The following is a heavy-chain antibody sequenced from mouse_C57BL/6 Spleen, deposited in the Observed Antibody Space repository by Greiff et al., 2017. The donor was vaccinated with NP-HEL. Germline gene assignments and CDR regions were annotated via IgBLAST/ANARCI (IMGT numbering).Heavy chain of an antibody. CDR2: ISSGGSYT. D-gene: IGHD2-4*01. J-gene: IGHJ3*01. CDR1: GFTFSSYG. V-gene: IGHV5-6*01. Sequence: EVQGVESGGDLVKPGGSLKLSCAASGFTFSSYGMSWVRQTPDKRLEWVATISSGGSYTYYPDSVKGRFTISRDNAKNTLYLQMSSLKSEDTAMYYCERHSDYDVFAYWGQGTLVTVSA. CDR3: ERHSDYDVFAY.